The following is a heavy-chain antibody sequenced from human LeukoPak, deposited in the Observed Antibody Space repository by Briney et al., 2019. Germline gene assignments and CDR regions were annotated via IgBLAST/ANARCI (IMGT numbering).Heavy chain of an antibody. CDR3: AKAAGYSSSWSLYYYYYMDV. D-gene: IGHD6-13*01. J-gene: IGHJ6*03. CDR2: ISGSGGST. Sequence: GGSLRLSCAASGFTFSSYAMSWVRQAPGKGLEWVSAISGSGGSTYYADSVEGRFTISRDNSKNTLYLQMNSLRAEDTAVYYCAKAAGYSSSWSLYYYYYMDVWGKGTTVTVSS. V-gene: IGHV3-23*01. CDR1: GFTFSSYA.